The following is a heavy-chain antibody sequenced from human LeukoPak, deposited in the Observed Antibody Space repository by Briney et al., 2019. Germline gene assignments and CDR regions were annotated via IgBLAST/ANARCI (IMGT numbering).Heavy chain of an antibody. D-gene: IGHD3-3*02. Sequence: PSETLSLPCAVYGGSFSGYYWSWIRQPPGKGLEWIGEINHSGSTNYNPSLKSRVTISVDTSKNQFSLKLSSVTAADTAVYYCARAARHFWSGYYTGANWFDPWGQGTLVTVSS. V-gene: IGHV4-34*01. CDR3: ARAARHFWSGYYTGANWFDP. J-gene: IGHJ5*02. CDR2: INHSGST. CDR1: GGSFSGYY.